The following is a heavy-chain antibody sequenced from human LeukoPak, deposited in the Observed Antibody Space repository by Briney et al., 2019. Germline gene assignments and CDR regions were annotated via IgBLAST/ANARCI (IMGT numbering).Heavy chain of an antibody. CDR1: GGSINSGSHY. CDR3: VTSYSYYYFYMDV. Sequence: SETLSLTCTVSGGSINSGSHYWSWIRQPAGKGLEWIGRIYSSGSTNYNPSLKSRVTMSVDTSKNQFSLKLSSVTAADTAVYYCVTSYSYYYFYMDVWGRGTTVTVSS. CDR2: IYSSGST. V-gene: IGHV4-61*02. J-gene: IGHJ6*03.